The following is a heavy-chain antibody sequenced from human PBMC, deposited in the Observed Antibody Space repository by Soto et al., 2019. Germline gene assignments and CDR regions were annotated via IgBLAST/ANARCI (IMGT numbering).Heavy chain of an antibody. D-gene: IGHD2-2*01. CDR1: GGTFSSYT. J-gene: IGHJ4*02. CDR3: ARDKGSVVPAAIGGDY. V-gene: IGHV1-69*08. CDR2: IIPILGIA. Sequence: QVQLVQSGAEVKKPGSSVKVSCKASGGTFSSYTISWVRQAPGQGLEWMGRIIPILGIANYAQQFQGRVTITADKSTSTAYMELSSLRSEDTAVYYCARDKGSVVPAAIGGDYWCQGTLVTVSS.